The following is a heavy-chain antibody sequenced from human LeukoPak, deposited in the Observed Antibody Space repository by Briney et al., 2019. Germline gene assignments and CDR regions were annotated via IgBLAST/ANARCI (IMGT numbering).Heavy chain of an antibody. CDR3: ASRVDQDVDTTYSFDY. J-gene: IGHJ4*02. V-gene: IGHV4-34*01. Sequence: SETLFLTCAVYGESFSGYYWSWIRQPPGKGLEWIGEINHSGSTNYNPSLKSRVTISGDTSKNQFSLKLSSVTAADTAVYYCASRVDQDVDTTYSFDYWGQGTLVTVSS. CDR2: INHSGST. CDR1: GESFSGYY. D-gene: IGHD5-18*01.